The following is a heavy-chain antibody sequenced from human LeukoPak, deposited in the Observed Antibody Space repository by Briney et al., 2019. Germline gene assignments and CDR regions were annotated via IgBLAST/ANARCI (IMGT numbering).Heavy chain of an antibody. CDR2: INPSGGST. V-gene: IGHV1-46*01. CDR3: ARTSSFDY. Sequence: GASVKVSCKASGYTFTSYDMHWVRQAPGQGLEWMGIINPSGGSTSYAQIFQGRVTMTRDTSISTAYMELSRLRSDDTAVYYCARTSSFDYWGQGTPVTVSS. J-gene: IGHJ4*02. CDR1: GYTFTSYD.